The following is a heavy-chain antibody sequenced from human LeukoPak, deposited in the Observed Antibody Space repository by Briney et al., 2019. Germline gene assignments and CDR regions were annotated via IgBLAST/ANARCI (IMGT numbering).Heavy chain of an antibody. D-gene: IGHD3-10*01. CDR1: GGSISSSGYY. V-gene: IGHV4-39*01. J-gene: IGHJ5*02. CDR2: IYYSGST. CDR3: ARGYYYGSGSYRHWFDP. Sequence: PSETLSLTCTVSGGSISSSGYYWGWIRQPPGKGLEWIGSIYYSGSTYYNPSLKSRVTISVDTSKNQFSLKLSSVTAADTAVYYCARGYYYGSGSYRHWFDPWGQGTLVTVSS.